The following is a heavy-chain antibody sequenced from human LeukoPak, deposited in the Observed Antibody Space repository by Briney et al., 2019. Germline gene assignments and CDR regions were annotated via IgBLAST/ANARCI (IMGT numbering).Heavy chain of an antibody. J-gene: IGHJ4*02. CDR2: IYTSGST. CDR3: ARGSSGSYPGYFDY. CDR1: GGSISSYY. D-gene: IGHD1-26*01. Sequence: SETLSLTCTVSGGSISSYYWSWIRQPAGKGLEWIGRIYTSGSTNYNPSLKSRVTMSEDTSKNQFSLKLSSVTAADTAVYYCARGSSGSYPGYFDYWGQGTLVTVSS. V-gene: IGHV4-4*07.